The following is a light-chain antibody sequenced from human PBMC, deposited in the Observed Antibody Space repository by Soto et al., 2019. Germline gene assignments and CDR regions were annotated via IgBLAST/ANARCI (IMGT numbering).Light chain of an antibody. V-gene: IGKV2-28*01. CDR1: QSLLHRNGYNY. CDR3: MQALQTPT. J-gene: IGKJ4*01. CDR2: LGS. Sequence: DIVMTQSPLSLPVTPGEPASISCRSSQSLLHRNGYNYLDWYLQKSGQSPQLLIYLGSNRASGVPDRFSGSGSGTDFPLKISRVEAEDVGVYYCMQALQTPTFGGGTKVEIK.